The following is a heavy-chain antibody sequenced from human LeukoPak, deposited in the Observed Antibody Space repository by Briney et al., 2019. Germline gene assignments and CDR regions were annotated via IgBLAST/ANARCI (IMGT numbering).Heavy chain of an antibody. CDR3: ARNDYGDYYFDY. CDR1: GFTFSNHA. J-gene: IGHJ4*02. D-gene: IGHD4-17*01. Sequence: PGGSLRLSCVTSGFTFSNHAMHWVRQAPGKGLEWVAVISYDGSNKYYADSVKGRFTISRDNSKNTLYLQMNSLRAEDTAVYYCARNDYGDYYFDYWGQGTLVTVSS. V-gene: IGHV3-30-3*01. CDR2: ISYDGSNK.